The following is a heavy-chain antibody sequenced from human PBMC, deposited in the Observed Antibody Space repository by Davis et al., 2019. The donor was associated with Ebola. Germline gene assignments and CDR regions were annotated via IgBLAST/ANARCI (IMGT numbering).Heavy chain of an antibody. J-gene: IGHJ3*01. CDR3: AKDTSNVWFDV. CDR1: GFTFSSYG. D-gene: IGHD6-19*01. CDR2: IWNHGNDY. V-gene: IGHV3-33*06. Sequence: PGGSLRLSCAASGFTFSSYGMHWVRQAPGKGLEWVAGIWNHGNDYLYADSVRGRFTISRDNSKNTLHLQMNSLRVEDTAIYYCAKDTSNVWFDVWGQGTMVTVSS.